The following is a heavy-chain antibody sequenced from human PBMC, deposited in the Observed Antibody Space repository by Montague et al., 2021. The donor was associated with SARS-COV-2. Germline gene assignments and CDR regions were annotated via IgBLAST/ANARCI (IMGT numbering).Heavy chain of an antibody. Sequence: CAISGDSVPSNTAAWNWIRQSPSRGLEWLGRTYYRSKWYYDYAVSVKSRMTISPDTSKNQFSLQLSSVTPEDRAVYYCARVPRYSLSWSFDYWGQGTLVTVSS. CDR3: ARVPRYSLSWSFDY. CDR1: GDSVPSNTAA. D-gene: IGHD6-13*01. V-gene: IGHV6-1*01. CDR2: TYYRSKWYY. J-gene: IGHJ4*02.